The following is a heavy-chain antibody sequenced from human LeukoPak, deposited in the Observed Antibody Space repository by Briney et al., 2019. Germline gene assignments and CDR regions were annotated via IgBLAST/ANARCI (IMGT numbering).Heavy chain of an antibody. CDR3: VKRRGSSPDY. V-gene: IGHV3-23*01. J-gene: IGHJ4*02. CDR2: ISAGGGRT. Sequence: GGPLRLPCAASGFTFSNYAMSWVRQAPGKGLEWVSAISAGGGRTYYADSVKGRFTISRDKSKNTLYLQMNSLRAEDTAVYYCVKRRGSSPDYWGQGTLVTVSS. CDR1: GFTFSNYA. D-gene: IGHD6-13*01.